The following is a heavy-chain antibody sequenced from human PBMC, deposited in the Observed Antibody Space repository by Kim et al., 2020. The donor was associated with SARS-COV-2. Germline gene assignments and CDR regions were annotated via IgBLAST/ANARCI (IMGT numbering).Heavy chain of an antibody. D-gene: IGHD1-7*01. V-gene: IGHV2-70*11. J-gene: IGHJ6*03. CDR2: IDWDDDK. Sequence: SGPTLVNPTQTLTLPCTFSGFSLFTRGMCVNWIRQLPGKALEWLARIDWDDDKYYNTSLKTRLTISKDTSKNQVVLTMTNMDPVDTDTYFCARLRGTGTTRSPSYHYDMDVWGKGTTVTVSS. CDR1: GFSLFTRGMC. CDR3: ARLRGTGTTRSPSYHYDMDV.